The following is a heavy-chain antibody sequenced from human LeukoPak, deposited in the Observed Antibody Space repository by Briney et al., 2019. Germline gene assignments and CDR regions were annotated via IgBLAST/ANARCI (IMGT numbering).Heavy chain of an antibody. CDR1: GFTLSDHY. CDR3: AKDLEEIVVVTTTLDY. CDR2: SRNRANSYTT. D-gene: IGHD2-21*02. V-gene: IGHV3-72*01. Sequence: GGSLRLSCAASGFTLSDHYMDWVRQAPGKGLEWVGRSRNRANSYTTDYAASVKGRFTISRDDSKNSLYLQMSSLETEDTAVYYCAKDLEEIVVVTTTLDYWGQGTLVTVSS. J-gene: IGHJ4*02.